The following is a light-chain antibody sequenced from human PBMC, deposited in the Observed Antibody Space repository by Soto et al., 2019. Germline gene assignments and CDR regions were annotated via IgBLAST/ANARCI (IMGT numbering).Light chain of an antibody. CDR1: QSVSSN. CDR2: GAS. J-gene: IGKJ5*01. CDR3: QQYNNWPPKIT. V-gene: IGKV3-15*01. Sequence: EIVMTQSPATLSVSPGERASLSCRASQSVSSNLAWYQQKPGLAPRLLIYGASTRATGIPARFSGSVSGTEFTLTISSLQSEDFAVYYCQQYNNWPPKITFGQGTRLESK.